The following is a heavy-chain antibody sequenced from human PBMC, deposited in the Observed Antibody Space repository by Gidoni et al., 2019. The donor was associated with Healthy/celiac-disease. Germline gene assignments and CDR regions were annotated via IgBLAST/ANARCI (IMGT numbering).Heavy chain of an antibody. Sequence: QVQLQESGPGLVKPSQTLSLTCTVSGGSISSGGYYWSWIRQHPGKGLEWIGYIYYSGSTFYNPSLKSRVTISVDTSKNQFSLKLSSVTAADTAVYYCARLVTMVRGAVDYWGQGTLVTVSS. CDR1: GGSISSGGYY. V-gene: IGHV4-31*03. CDR3: ARLVTMVRGAVDY. D-gene: IGHD3-10*01. CDR2: IYYSGST. J-gene: IGHJ4*02.